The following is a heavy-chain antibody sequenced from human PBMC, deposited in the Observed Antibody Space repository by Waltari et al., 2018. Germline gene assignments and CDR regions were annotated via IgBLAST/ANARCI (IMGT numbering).Heavy chain of an antibody. Sequence: QVQLQQWGAGLLKPSETLSLTCAVYGGSFSGYYWSWIRQPPGKGLEWIGEINHSGSTNYSPSLKSRVTKSVDTSKNQFSLKLSSVTAAYTAVYYCARDPWYFDLWGRGTLVTVSS. CDR3: ARDPWYFDL. CDR1: GGSFSGYY. CDR2: INHSGST. V-gene: IGHV4-34*01. J-gene: IGHJ2*01.